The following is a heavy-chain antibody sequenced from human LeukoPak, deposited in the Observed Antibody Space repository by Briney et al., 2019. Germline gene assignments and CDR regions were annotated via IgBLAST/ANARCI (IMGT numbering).Heavy chain of an antibody. CDR1: GCTFNRYG. V-gene: IGHV1-18*01. D-gene: IGHD4-17*01. CDR3: ATGTVTTGYYYGMAV. J-gene: IGHJ6*02. Sequence: ASVKVSCKASGCTFNRYGITWVRQAPGQGLEWMGWISAYDGNTKYAQKFQGRVTMTTDTSTSTAYMELRSLRSDDTAVYYCATGTVTTGYYYGMAVWGQGTTVTVSS. CDR2: ISAYDGNT.